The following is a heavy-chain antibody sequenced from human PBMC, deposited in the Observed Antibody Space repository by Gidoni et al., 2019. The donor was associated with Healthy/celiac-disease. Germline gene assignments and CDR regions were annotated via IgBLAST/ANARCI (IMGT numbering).Heavy chain of an antibody. Sequence: EVQLVETGGGLIQPGGSLRLSCAASGFTVISNYMSWVRQAQGKGLEWVHGFYGVGITNYADSVKGRFTISRDNSKNTLYLQMNSLRAEDTAVYYWARGVGATDYFDYWGQGTLVTVSS. CDR2: FYGVGIT. CDR1: GFTVISNY. CDR3: ARGVGATDYFDY. V-gene: IGHV3-53*02. D-gene: IGHD1-26*01. J-gene: IGHJ4*02.